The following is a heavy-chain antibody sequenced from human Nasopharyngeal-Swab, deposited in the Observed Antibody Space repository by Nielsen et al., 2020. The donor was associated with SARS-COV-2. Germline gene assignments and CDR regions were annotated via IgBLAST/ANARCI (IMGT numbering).Heavy chain of an antibody. J-gene: IGHJ6*03. Sequence: GGSLRLSCAASGFTFSSYAMSWVRQAPGKGLEWVSAISGSGGSTYYADSVKGRFTISRDNSMNTLYLQMNSLRADDTAVYYCAKEATLGGVGDYYYMDVWGKGTTVTVSS. CDR3: AKEATLGGVGDYYYMDV. CDR1: GFTFSSYA. CDR2: ISGSGGST. D-gene: IGHD3-16*01. V-gene: IGHV3-23*01.